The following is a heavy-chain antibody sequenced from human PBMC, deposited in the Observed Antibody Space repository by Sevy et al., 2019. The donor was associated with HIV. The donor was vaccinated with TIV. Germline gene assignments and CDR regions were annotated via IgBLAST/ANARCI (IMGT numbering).Heavy chain of an antibody. CDR1: GYTFTSFG. V-gene: IGHV1-18*01. D-gene: IGHD3-22*01. J-gene: IGHJ5*02. Sequence: ASVKVSCKASGYTFTSFGISWVRQAPGQGLEWVGWISVFNGKINYAQNFQGRVTMTTDTSMSTAYMELKSLRSDDTAVYYCARRGAFDFDTSGFLSPWGQGTLVTVSS. CDR2: ISVFNGKI. CDR3: ARRGAFDFDTSGFLSP.